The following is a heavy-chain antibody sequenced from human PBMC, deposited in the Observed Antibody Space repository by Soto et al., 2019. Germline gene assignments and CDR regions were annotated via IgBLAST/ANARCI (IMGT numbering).Heavy chain of an antibody. CDR1: GGTFSSYA. Sequence: QVQLVQSGAEGKKPGSSVKVSCKASGGTFSSYAISWVRQAPGQGLEWMGGFIPIFGTANYAQKFQGRVTITADASTSTAYMELSSLRSEYTAVYYSARYRAGYPYYWGQGTLVTVSS. CDR3: ARYRAGYPYY. CDR2: FIPIFGTA. J-gene: IGHJ4*02. V-gene: IGHV1-69*12. D-gene: IGHD5-18*01.